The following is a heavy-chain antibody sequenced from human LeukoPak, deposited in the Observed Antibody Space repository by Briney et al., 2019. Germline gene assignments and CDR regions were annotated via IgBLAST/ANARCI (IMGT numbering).Heavy chain of an antibody. D-gene: IGHD3-10*01. CDR3: ARVRRGSGSYLTYYFDY. Sequence: GGSLRLSCAASGFTFDDYAMHWVRQAPGKGLEWVSGISWNSGSIGYADSVKGRFTISRDNAKNSLYLQMNSLRAEDTAVYYCARVRRGSGSYLTYYFDYWGQGTLVTVSS. CDR1: GFTFDDYA. CDR2: ISWNSGSI. J-gene: IGHJ4*02. V-gene: IGHV3-9*01.